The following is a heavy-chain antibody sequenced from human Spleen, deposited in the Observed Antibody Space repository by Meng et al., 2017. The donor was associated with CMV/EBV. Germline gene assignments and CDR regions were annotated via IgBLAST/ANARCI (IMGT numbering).Heavy chain of an antibody. CDR1: RSIFSRYA. Sequence: GESLKISCVASRSIFSRYAMHWVRQAPGKGLEWLAVVSYDGSTKYFADSEKGRITISRDISKNTLYLQMDSLRVEDTAVYYCARNSMFYDFEGKLDPWGQGALVTVSS. D-gene: IGHD3-3*01. CDR2: VSYDGSTK. CDR3: ARNSMFYDFEGKLDP. V-gene: IGHV3-30-3*01. J-gene: IGHJ5*02.